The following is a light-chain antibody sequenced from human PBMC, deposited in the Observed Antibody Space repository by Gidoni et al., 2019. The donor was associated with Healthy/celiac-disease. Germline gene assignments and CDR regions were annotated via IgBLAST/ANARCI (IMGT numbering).Light chain of an antibody. CDR1: QSVSSSY. CDR3: QQYGSSPPYT. J-gene: IGKJ2*01. V-gene: IGKV3-20*01. Sequence: EIASTQSPVTLSLSPGERATLSCRASQSVSSSYLAWYQQKPGQAPRLLIYGASSRATGIPDRFSGSGSGTDFTLTISRLEPEDFAVYYCQQYGSSPPYTFGQGTKLEIK. CDR2: GAS.